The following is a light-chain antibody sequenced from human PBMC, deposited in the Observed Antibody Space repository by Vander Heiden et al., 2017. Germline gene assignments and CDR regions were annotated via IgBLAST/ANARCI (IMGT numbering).Light chain of an antibody. J-gene: IGKJ2*01. CDR2: LGS. V-gene: IGKV2-28*01. Sequence: DIVMTQSPVYLTVTPGEPASISCRPSQSFLHSNGFNYFDWYLQKPGQPPQLLIYLGSNRASGVPDRFSGRGSGTYFTLAISRVEAEDVGVYYCMQALETPYTFGQGTKLEI. CDR1: QSFLHSNGFNY. CDR3: MQALETPYT.